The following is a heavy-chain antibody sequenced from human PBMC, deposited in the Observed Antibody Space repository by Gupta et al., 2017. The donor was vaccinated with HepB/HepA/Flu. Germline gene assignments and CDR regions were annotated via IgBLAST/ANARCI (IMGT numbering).Heavy chain of an antibody. CDR3: ARAPADFYYYDSRGYYFDY. Sequence: EVQLVESGGGLVQPGGSLRLSCAASGCSVTNKYMSWVRQAPGKGLEWVSVIYDDGTTYYADSVKGRFTISRDSSKNTLYLQMNSLRAEDTAVFYCARAPADFYYYDSRGYYFDYWGQGTLVTVSS. CDR2: IYDDGTT. CDR1: GCSVTNKY. J-gene: IGHJ4*02. V-gene: IGHV3-66*01. D-gene: IGHD3-22*01.